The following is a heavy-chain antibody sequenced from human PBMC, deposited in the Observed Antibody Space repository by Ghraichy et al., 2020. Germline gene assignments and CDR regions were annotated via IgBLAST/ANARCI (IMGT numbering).Heavy chain of an antibody. CDR2: IHELGTQK. Sequence: ETLSLTCAASGFTFNKFWMAWVRQAPGRGLELVANIHELGTQKYYLDSVKGRFTISRDNAKNSLYLQMNGLGVEDTAVYFCVRDGPPRTAFDYWGQGTLVSVSS. CDR3: VRDGPPRTAFDY. J-gene: IGHJ4*02. D-gene: IGHD1-14*01. CDR1: GFTFNKFW. V-gene: IGHV3-7*04.